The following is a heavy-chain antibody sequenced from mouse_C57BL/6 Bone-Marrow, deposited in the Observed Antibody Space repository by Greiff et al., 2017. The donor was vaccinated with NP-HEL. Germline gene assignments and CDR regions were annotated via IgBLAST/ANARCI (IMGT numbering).Heavy chain of an antibody. Sequence: QVQLQQPGAELVRPGTSVKLSCTASGYTFTSYWMHWVKQRPGQGLEWIGVIDPSDSYTNYNQKFKGKATLTVDTSSSTAYMQLSSLASEDSAVYYCASLGLFDYWGQGTTLTVSS. V-gene: IGHV1-59*01. CDR3: ASLGLFDY. J-gene: IGHJ2*01. D-gene: IGHD4-1*01. CDR1: GYTFTSYW. CDR2: IDPSDSYT.